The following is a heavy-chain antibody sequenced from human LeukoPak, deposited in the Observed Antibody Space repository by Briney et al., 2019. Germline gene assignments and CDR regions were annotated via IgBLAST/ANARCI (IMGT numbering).Heavy chain of an antibody. CDR2: ISYDGDKK. CDR3: ARDSGYSTGYYPSGY. CDR1: GFTFNSHA. J-gene: IGHJ4*02. D-gene: IGHD3-22*01. Sequence: PGGSLRLSYTASGFTFNSHAMHWVRQAPGKGLEWLAVISYDGDKKHYADSVKGRFTISRDDSKNTLNLQMNSLRAEDTAVYYCARDSGYSTGYYPSGYWGQGTLVTVSS. V-gene: IGHV3-30-3*01.